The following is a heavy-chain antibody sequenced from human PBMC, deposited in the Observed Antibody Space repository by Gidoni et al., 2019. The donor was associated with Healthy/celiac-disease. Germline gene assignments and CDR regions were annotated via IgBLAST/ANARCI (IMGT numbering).Heavy chain of an antibody. V-gene: IGHV1-69*01. CDR3: ASTRFGPLYYYYGMDV. CDR2: IIPIFGTA. D-gene: IGHD3-16*01. J-gene: IGHJ6*02. Sequence: QVQLVQSGAEVKKPGSSVKVSCQASGGTFSSYAISWVRQAPGQGLEWMGGIIPIFGTANYAQKFQGRVTITADESTSTAYMELSSLRSEDTAVYYCASTRFGPLYYYYGMDVWGQGTTVTVSS. CDR1: GGTFSSYA.